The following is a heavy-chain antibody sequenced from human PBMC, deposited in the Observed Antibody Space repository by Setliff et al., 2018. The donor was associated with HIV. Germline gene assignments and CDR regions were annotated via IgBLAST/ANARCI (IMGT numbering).Heavy chain of an antibody. V-gene: IGHV3-23*01. J-gene: IGHJ6*02. CDR1: GFTFSNHV. CDR3: AREEGGLYGMDV. D-gene: IGHD3-16*01. CDR2: ISTSGGAA. Sequence: PGGSLRLSCAASGFTFSNHVMNWVRQAPGKGLEWVSAISTSGGAADYADSVKGRFTISRDNSRNTLYLQMNSLRAEDTAVYYCAREEGGLYGMDVWGQGTTVTVSS.